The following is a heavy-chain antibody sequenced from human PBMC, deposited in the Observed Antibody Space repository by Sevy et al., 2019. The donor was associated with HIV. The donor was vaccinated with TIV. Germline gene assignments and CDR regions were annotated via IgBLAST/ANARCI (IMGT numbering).Heavy chain of an antibody. V-gene: IGHV3-7*01. CDR2: IKQGGSET. D-gene: IGHD3-9*01. Sequence: GGSLRLSCAASGFTFGDYWLTWVRQVPGKGLEWVANIKQGGSETYYADSVKGRFSISRDNAKNSLYLQMISLRAKVTAVYYCARCQPDNYYHDGAVYYGLLFDHWGQGALVTVSS. J-gene: IGHJ4*02. CDR3: ARCQPDNYYHDGAVYYGLLFDH. CDR1: GFTFGDYW.